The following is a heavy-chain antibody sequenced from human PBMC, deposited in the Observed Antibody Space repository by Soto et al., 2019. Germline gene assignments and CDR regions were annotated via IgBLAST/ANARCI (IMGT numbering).Heavy chain of an antibody. CDR2: IDPSDSYT. D-gene: IGHD6-19*01. CDR1: GYSFTSYW. Sequence: GESLKISCKGSGYSFTSYWISWVRQMPGKGLEWMGRIDPSDSYTNYSPSFQGHVTISADKSISTAYLQWSSLKASDTAMYYCARQLQYSSGWYGGYYYGMDVWGQGTTVTVPS. V-gene: IGHV5-10-1*01. J-gene: IGHJ6*02. CDR3: ARQLQYSSGWYGGYYYGMDV.